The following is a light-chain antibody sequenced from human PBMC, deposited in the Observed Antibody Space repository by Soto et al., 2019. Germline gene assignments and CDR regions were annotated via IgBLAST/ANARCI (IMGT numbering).Light chain of an antibody. J-gene: IGKJ4*01. CDR3: QQTHSVPRT. Sequence: DVPMTQSPPSLSGSVGDRVSISCGASESITKYLSWYQQKPGKAPKLLIYGASSLQSGVPLRFGGSGFGTDFTLNISSLQPEDFATYYCQQTHSVPRTFGGGTKVEI. V-gene: IGKV1-39*01. CDR2: GAS. CDR1: ESITKY.